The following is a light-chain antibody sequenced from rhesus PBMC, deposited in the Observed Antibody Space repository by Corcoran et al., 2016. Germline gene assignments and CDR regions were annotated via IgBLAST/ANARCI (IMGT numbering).Light chain of an antibody. V-gene: IGKV1-22*01. J-gene: IGKJ1*01. CDR3: QPFTPLPPFT. CDR2: KAS. Sequence: GETVTITCRASQRIRSWLAWYQQKPGKAPNLLIYKASTLERGVTTRFSGSGSGTDFTLTSSRVQSEDFATYYCQPFTPLPPFTFAQGTKVAIQ. CDR1: QRIRSW.